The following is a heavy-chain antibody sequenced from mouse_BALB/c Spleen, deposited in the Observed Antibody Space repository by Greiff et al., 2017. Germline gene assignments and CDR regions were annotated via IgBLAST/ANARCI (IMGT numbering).Heavy chain of an antibody. CDR2: IYPYNGGT. J-gene: IGHJ4*01. V-gene: IGHV1S29*02. D-gene: IGHD2-1*01. CDR3: ARFPYGNYGMDY. CDR1: GYTFTDYN. Sequence: VQLKQSGPELVKPGASVKISCKASGYTFTDYNMHWVKQSHGKSLEWIGYIYPYNGGTGYNQKFKSKATLTVDNSSSTAYMELRSLTSEDSAVYYCARFPYGNYGMDYWGQGTSVTVSS.